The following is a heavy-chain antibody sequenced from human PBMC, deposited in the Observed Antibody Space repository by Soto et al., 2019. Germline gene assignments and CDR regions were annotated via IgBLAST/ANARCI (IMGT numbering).Heavy chain of an antibody. CDR1: GFTFSSYW. Sequence: GGSLRLSCAASGFTFSSYWMSWVRQAPGKGLEWVANIKQDGSEKYYVDSVKGRFTISRDNAKNSLYLQMNSLRAEDTAVYYCARYTGDYYGSGSFLEFPYYMDVWGKGTTVTVSS. D-gene: IGHD3-10*01. CDR2: IKQDGSEK. J-gene: IGHJ6*03. V-gene: IGHV3-7*01. CDR3: ARYTGDYYGSGSFLEFPYYMDV.